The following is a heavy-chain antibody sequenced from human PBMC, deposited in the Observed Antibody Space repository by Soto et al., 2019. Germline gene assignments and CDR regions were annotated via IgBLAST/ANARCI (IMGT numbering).Heavy chain of an antibody. V-gene: IGHV1-69*01. Sequence: QVQLVQSGAEVKKPGSSVKVSCKASRDTFSKYAFNWVRQAPGQGLEWMGWIIPIFDSRNYAEKFQGRVTITADESTSTAYMELRSLRFEDTAVYYCAKEAGDHWGQGTLVTVSS. CDR2: IIPIFDSR. D-gene: IGHD3-10*01. CDR3: AKEAGDH. J-gene: IGHJ4*02. CDR1: RDTFSKYA.